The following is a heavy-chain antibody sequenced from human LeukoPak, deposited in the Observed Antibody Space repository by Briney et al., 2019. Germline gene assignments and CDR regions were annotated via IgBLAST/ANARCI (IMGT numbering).Heavy chain of an antibody. CDR1: GGSISSYY. J-gene: IGHJ5*02. V-gene: IGHV4-59*08. CDR3: ARLDRDYGSGSYYKSYWFDP. CDR2: IYYSGST. D-gene: IGHD3-10*01. Sequence: PSETLSLTCTVSGGSISSYYWSWIRQPPGKGLEWIGYIYYSGSTNYNPSLKSRVTRSVDTSKNQFSLKLSSVAAADTAVYYCARLDRDYGSGSYYKSYWFDPWGQGTLVTVSS.